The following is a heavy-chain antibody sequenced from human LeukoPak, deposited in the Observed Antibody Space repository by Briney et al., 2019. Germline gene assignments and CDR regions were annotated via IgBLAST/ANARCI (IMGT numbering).Heavy chain of an antibody. J-gene: IGHJ3*02. Sequence: ASETLSLTCTVSGYSISSGYYWGWIRQPPGKGLEWIGNTFYSGSTYYSPSLRSRVTISLDTSRNQFSLKLNSVTAADTAVYYCAKSNGYGLVDIWGQGTMVTVSS. V-gene: IGHV4-38-2*02. CDR3: AKSNGYGLVDI. CDR1: GYSISSGYY. CDR2: TFYSGST. D-gene: IGHD3-10*01.